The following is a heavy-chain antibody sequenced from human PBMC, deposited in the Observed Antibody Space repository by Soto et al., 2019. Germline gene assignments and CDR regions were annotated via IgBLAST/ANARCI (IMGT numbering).Heavy chain of an antibody. D-gene: IGHD3-3*01. CDR3: ARATRSAYYHDR. CDR1: GGSVSGGSYY. V-gene: IGHV4-31*03. CDR2: IYYTGNT. Sequence: PSETLSRTCTVSGGSVSGGSYYWTWIRHRPGRCLEWIGYIYYTGNTYYNPSLKSRLAISVDTSKNQFSLKLTSVTAADTAVYYCARATRSAYYHDRCRQGTLVSVSS. J-gene: IGHJ5*02.